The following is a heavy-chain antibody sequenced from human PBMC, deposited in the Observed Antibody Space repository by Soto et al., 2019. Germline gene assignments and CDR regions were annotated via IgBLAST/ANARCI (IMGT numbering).Heavy chain of an antibody. CDR2: ISSSGGST. Sequence: GGSLRLSCAASGFTFSSYAMSWVRQAPGKGLEWVSAISSSGGSTYYADSVKGRFTISRDNAKNTLYLQMNSLRAEDTAVYYCARDQRYYGLDGWGQGTTVTVSS. V-gene: IGHV3-23*01. J-gene: IGHJ6*02. CDR3: ARDQRYYGLDG. CDR1: GFTFSSYA.